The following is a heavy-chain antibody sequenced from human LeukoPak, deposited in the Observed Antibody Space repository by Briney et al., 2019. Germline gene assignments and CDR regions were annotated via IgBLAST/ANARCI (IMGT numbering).Heavy chain of an antibody. V-gene: IGHV1-18*01. CDR2: ISAYNGNT. D-gene: IGHD3-22*01. CDR3: ARDFLTYDSSGYYYVYVFDY. Sequence: ASVKVSCKASGYTFTSYGISWVRQAPGQGLEWMGWISAYNGNTNYAQKLQGRVTMTTDTSTSTAYMELRSLRSDDTAVYYCARDFLTYDSSGYYYVYVFDYWGQGTLVTVSS. J-gene: IGHJ4*02. CDR1: GYTFTSYG.